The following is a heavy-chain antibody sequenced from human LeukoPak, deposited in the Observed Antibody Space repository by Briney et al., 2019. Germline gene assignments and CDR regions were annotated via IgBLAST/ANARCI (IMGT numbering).Heavy chain of an antibody. CDR3: AKTGTILEGGPPYH. V-gene: IGHV4-39*01. D-gene: IGHD3-3*01. CDR1: GGSMSSISYF. Sequence: PSETLSLTCTVSGGSMSSISYFWGWIRQPPGKGLEWIGSIYYSGSTYYNPSLKSRVTISVDTSKNQFSLKLSSVTAADTAVYYCAKTGTILEGGPPYHWGQGTLVTVSS. CDR2: IYYSGST. J-gene: IGHJ5*02.